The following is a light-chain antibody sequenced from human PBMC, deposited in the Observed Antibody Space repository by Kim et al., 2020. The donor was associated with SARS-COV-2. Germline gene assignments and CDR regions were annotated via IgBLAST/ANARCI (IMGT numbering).Light chain of an antibody. CDR1: SLRSYS. V-gene: IGLV3-19*01. J-gene: IGLJ2*01. Sequence: VALGKTVRITCQGDSLRSYSGSWYQQKPGQAPEVVIFGKTNRPSGIPDRFSGSSSGDTVSLTISGAQAEDEADYYCDSRDSSGNVIFGGGTQLTVL. CDR2: GKT. CDR3: DSRDSSGNVI.